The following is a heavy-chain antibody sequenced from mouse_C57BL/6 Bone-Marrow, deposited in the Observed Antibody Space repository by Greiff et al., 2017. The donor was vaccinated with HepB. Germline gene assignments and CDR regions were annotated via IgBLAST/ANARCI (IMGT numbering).Heavy chain of an antibody. Sequence: EVKLQESGPELVKPGASVKISCKASGYSFTDYNMNWVKQSNGKSLEWIGVINPNYGTTSYNQKFKGKATLTVDQSSSTAYMQLNSLTSEDSAVYYCARLITTVVAYYAMDYWGQGTSVTVSS. CDR1: GYSFTDYN. CDR2: INPNYGTT. J-gene: IGHJ4*01. V-gene: IGHV1-39*01. D-gene: IGHD1-1*01. CDR3: ARLITTVVAYYAMDY.